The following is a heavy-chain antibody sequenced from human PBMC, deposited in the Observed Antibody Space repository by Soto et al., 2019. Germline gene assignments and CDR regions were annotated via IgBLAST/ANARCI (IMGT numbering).Heavy chain of an antibody. D-gene: IGHD3-10*01. CDR1: GGTCSSYS. CDR2: IIPIFGTA. Sequence: GASVKGSCKASGGTCSSYSISWVRQAPGQGLEWMGGIIPIFGTANYAQKFQGRVTITADESTSTAYMELSSLRSEDTAVYYCAREWFGNLPYDYWGQGTLVTVSS. V-gene: IGHV1-69*13. CDR3: AREWFGNLPYDY. J-gene: IGHJ4*02.